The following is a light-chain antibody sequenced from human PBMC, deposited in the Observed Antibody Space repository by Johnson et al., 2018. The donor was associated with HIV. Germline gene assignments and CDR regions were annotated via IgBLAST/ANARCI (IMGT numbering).Light chain of an antibody. J-gene: IGLJ1*01. V-gene: IGLV1-51*01. Sequence: QSVLTQPPSVSAAPGRTVTISCSGSSSNIGNNYVSWYQQLPGTVPKLLIYDNNKRPSGIPDRFSGSKSGTSATLGITGLQTGDEADYYCGTWDSGLGAVYVFGPGTKVTVL. CDR3: GTWDSGLGAVYV. CDR1: SSNIGNNY. CDR2: DNN.